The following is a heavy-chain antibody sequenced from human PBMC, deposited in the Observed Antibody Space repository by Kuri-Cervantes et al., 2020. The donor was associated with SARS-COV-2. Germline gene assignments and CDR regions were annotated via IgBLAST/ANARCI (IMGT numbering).Heavy chain of an antibody. Sequence: GGSLRLSCKASGYTFTSYGISWVRQAPGQGLEWMGWISAYNGNTHYAQKLQGRVTMTTDTSTSTAYMELRRLRSDDTAVYYCAREDRNDAGVFDYWGQGTLVTVSS. CDR3: AREDRNDAGVFDY. D-gene: IGHD1-1*01. V-gene: IGHV1-18*01. CDR2: ISAYNGNT. CDR1: GYTFTSYG. J-gene: IGHJ4*02.